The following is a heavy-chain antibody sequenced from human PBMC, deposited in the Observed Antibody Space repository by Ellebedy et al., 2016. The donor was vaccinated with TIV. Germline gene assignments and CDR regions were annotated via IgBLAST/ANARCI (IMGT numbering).Heavy chain of an antibody. V-gene: IGHV1-46*02. CDR2: INPSGDDA. Sequence: ASVKVSCKAPGDSINTYYMHWVRQAPGQGLEWMGIINPSGDDANYTQKFQGRVTMTRDTSTSTVYMDLSSLTSEDTAIYYRARANDQDFDSWGQGTLVTFSS. J-gene: IGHJ4*02. CDR3: ARANDQDFDS. D-gene: IGHD1-1*01. CDR1: GDSINTYY.